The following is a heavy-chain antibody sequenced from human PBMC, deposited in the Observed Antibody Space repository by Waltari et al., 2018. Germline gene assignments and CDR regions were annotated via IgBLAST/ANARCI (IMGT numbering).Heavy chain of an antibody. CDR3: SDSSGP. Sequence: QLQLVQSGAEVKKPGASVTFSCEASGYNFTRYDVNWVRQATGQGLEWMGWINPHSGEVGYTQRFQGRVTMTRNTSINTVYMELSSLTADDTATYYCSDSSGPWGQGTLVTVSS. J-gene: IGHJ5*02. CDR2: INPHSGEV. V-gene: IGHV1-8*01. D-gene: IGHD3-22*01. CDR1: GYNFTRYD.